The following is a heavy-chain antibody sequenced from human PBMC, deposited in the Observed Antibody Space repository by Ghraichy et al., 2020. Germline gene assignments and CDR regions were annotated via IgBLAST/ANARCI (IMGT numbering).Heavy chain of an antibody. D-gene: IGHD4-17*01. Sequence: SLNISCTVSGGSISSGGYYWSWIRQHPGTGLEWIGYIHYSGSTGYSPSLKSRGPISVDTSKNQFSLNLSSVTAADTAVYYCARDRGGYGDYDYWGQGTLVTVSS. J-gene: IGHJ4*02. V-gene: IGHV4-31*03. CDR2: IHYSGST. CDR3: ARDRGGYGDYDY. CDR1: GGSISSGGYY.